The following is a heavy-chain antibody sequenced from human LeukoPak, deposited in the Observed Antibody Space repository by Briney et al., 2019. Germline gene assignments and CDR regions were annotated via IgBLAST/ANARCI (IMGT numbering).Heavy chain of an antibody. Sequence: PGRSLRLSCAASGFSFDDYAMHWVRQAPGKGLEWVSAISWNGNSIVYADSVKGRFTIARDNAKNSLYLQMNSLRAEDTALYYCAKGKGSGIHYYSMDVWGQGTTVTVSS. CDR2: ISWNGNSI. J-gene: IGHJ6*02. CDR1: GFSFDDYA. D-gene: IGHD3-10*01. CDR3: AKGKGSGIHYYSMDV. V-gene: IGHV3-9*01.